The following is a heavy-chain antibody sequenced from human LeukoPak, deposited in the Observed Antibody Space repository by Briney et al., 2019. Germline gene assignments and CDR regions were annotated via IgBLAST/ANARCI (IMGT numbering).Heavy chain of an antibody. CDR3: ATDSGIAVAHGGDY. V-gene: IGHV1-2*02. D-gene: IGHD6-19*01. J-gene: IGHJ4*02. Sequence: ASVKVSCKASGYTFTGYYMHWVRQAPGQGLEWMGWINPNSGGTNYAQKFQGRVTMTRDTSISTAYMELSRLRSDDTAVYYCATDSGIAVAHGGDYWGQGTLVNVSS. CDR1: GYTFTGYY. CDR2: INPNSGGT.